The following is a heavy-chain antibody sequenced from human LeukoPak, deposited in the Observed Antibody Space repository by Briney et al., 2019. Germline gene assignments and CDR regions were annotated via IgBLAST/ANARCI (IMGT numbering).Heavy chain of an antibody. CDR1: GFSISSGYY. Sequence: PSETLSLTCAVSGFSISSGYYWGWIRQPPEKGLEWIGSIYYSGSTYYNPSLKSRVTISVDTSKNQFSLKLSSVTAADTAVYYCARALWFGETFPAYWGQGTLVTVSS. J-gene: IGHJ4*02. D-gene: IGHD3-10*01. CDR2: IYYSGST. CDR3: ARALWFGETFPAY. V-gene: IGHV4-38-2*01.